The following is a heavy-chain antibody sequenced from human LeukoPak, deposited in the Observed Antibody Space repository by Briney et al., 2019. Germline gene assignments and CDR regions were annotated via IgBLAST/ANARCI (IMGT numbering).Heavy chain of an antibody. CDR2: IYGGGST. D-gene: IGHD3-16*01. CDR1: GFTVSTHY. CDR3: ATTWGVAFDI. Sequence: GGSLRLSCAASGFTVSTHYMSWVRQAPGKGLEWISVIYGGGSTYYADSVKGRFTISRDNSKNTLYLQVNSLRAEDTAVYYCATTWGVAFDIWGQGTLVTVSS. V-gene: IGHV3-53*01. J-gene: IGHJ3*02.